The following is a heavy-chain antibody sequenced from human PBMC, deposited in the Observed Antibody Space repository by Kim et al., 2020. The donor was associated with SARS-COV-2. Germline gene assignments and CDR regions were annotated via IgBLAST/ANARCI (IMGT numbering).Heavy chain of an antibody. CDR2: INPNSGGT. V-gene: IGHV1-2*02. Sequence: ASVKVSCKASGYTFTGYYMHWVRQAPGQGLEWMGWINPNSGGTNYAQKFQGRVTMTRDTSISTAYMELSRLRSDDTAVYYCARTEYYYDSMAYWGQGTLVTVSS. CDR1: GYTFTGYY. J-gene: IGHJ4*02. D-gene: IGHD3-22*01. CDR3: ARTEYYYDSMAY.